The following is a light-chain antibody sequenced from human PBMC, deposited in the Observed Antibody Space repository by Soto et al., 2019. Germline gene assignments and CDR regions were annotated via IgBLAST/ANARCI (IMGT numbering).Light chain of an antibody. CDR3: FLSDSGAWV. Sequence: QAVVTQEPSVTVSPGETVALTCGSTTGPVTSGHYPYWLQQKPGQAPRTLISDTTIRYSWTPARFSGSLLGDKAALTLSGAQPEDEADYYCFLSDSGAWVFGGGTKVPV. CDR2: DTT. J-gene: IGLJ3*02. V-gene: IGLV7-46*01. CDR1: TGPVTSGHY.